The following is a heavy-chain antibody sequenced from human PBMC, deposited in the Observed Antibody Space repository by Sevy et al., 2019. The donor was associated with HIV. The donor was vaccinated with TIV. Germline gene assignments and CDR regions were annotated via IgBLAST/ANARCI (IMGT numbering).Heavy chain of an antibody. CDR3: VRDGKFYDAFDI. CDR1: GSTFRSDS. CDR2: ISSTSSYI. V-gene: IGHV3-21*01. Sequence: GGSLRLSCAASGSTFRSDSMNWVRQAPGKGLEWVSCISSTSSYIYYADSVKGRFTISRDNAKNSVYLQMNSLRAEDTAVYYCVRDGKFYDAFDIWGQGTMVTVSS. J-gene: IGHJ3*02.